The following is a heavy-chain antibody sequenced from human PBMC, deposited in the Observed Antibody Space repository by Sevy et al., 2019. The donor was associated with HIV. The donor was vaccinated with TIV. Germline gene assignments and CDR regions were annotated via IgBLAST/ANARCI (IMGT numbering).Heavy chain of an antibody. CDR1: GFSFSSYS. CDR3: ARIVGATPFFDY. V-gene: IGHV3-48*01. D-gene: IGHD1-26*01. CDR2: ISSSSSIV. Sequence: GGSLRLSCAASGFSFSSYSINWVRQAPGKGLEWVSYISSSSSIVYFADSVKGRFTISRDNAKKSRYLQMSSLRADDTAVYYCARIVGATPFFDYWGQGTLVTVSS. J-gene: IGHJ4*02.